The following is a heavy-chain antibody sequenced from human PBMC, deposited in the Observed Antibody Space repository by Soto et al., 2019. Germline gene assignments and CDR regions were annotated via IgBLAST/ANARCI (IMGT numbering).Heavy chain of an antibody. J-gene: IGHJ5*01. D-gene: IGHD1-1*01. CDR3: ARPLGRTWTTESGRFDS. V-gene: IGHV3-7*01. CDR1: GFSFRRYR. Sequence: EVQLLESGGGLVQPGGYLRLSCAASGFSFRRYRMSCVRQAPGQVLEWVANIKEDGNEKYYVDSVRGRFTISRDNAKKSMYLQMNRVIADDTAVYYCARPLGRTWTTESGRFDSWCQGTLVTVSS. CDR2: IKEDGNEK.